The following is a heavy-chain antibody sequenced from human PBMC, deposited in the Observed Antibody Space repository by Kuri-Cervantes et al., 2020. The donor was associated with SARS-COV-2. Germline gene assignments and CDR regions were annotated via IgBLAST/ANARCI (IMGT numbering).Heavy chain of an antibody. V-gene: IGHV3-73*01. CDR3: TRPGYSSGQNTFDY. CDR2: IRSKANSYAT. CDR1: GFTFSGSA. J-gene: IGHJ4*02. D-gene: IGHD6-19*01. Sequence: GGSLRLSCAASGFTFSGSAMHWVRQASGKGLEWVGRIRSKANSYATAYAASVKGRFTISRDDSKNTAYLQMNSLKTEDTAVYYCTRPGYSSGQNTFDYWGQGTLVTVSS.